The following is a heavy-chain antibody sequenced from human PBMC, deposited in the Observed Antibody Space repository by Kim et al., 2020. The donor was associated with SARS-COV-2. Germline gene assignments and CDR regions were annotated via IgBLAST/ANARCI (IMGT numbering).Heavy chain of an antibody. D-gene: IGHD6-13*01. V-gene: IGHV3-73*01. J-gene: IGHJ6*02. CDR1: GFTFSGSA. Sequence: GGSLRLSCAASGFTFSGSAMHWVRQASGKGLEWVGRIRSKANSYATAYAASVKGRFTISRDDSKNTAYLQMNSLKTEDTAVYYCTRHRGIAAAGERRAYYYYGMDVWGQGTTVTVSS. CDR2: IRSKANSYAT. CDR3: TRHRGIAAAGERRAYYYYGMDV.